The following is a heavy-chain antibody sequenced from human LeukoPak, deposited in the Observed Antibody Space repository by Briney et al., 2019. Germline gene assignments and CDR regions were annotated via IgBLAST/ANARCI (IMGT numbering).Heavy chain of an antibody. CDR3: AGGTYYGSGARPGYFDH. CDR1: DFNINNNY. V-gene: IGHV3-53*01. Sequence: PGGSLRLSCAAPDFNINNNYMNWVRQAPGKGLEWVSLIDNCSIFYRDSVKGRFTISRDISKSTVYLHMNNLSAEDTAVYYCAGGTYYGSGARPGYFDHWGQGILVTVSS. D-gene: IGHD3-10*01. J-gene: IGHJ4*02. CDR2: IDNCSI.